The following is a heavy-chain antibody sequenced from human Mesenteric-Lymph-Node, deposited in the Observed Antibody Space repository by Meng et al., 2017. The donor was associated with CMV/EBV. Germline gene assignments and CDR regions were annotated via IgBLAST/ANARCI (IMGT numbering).Heavy chain of an antibody. V-gene: IGHV1-18*01. CDR1: GYTFTNYG. D-gene: IGHD2-15*01. CDR3: VRDFYCSGRCTDFFDP. Sequence: ASVKVSCKASGYTFTNYGVSWVRQAPGQGLEGVGWIGAYNGRTNYAQKFQGGVTMTTDTSTSTAYIELRSLRSDETAVYYCVRDFYCSGRCTDFFDPWGQGTLVTVSS. J-gene: IGHJ5*02. CDR2: IGAYNGRT.